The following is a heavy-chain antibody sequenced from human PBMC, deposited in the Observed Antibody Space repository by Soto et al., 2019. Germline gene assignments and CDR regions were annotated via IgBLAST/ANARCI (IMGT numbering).Heavy chain of an antibody. J-gene: IGHJ4*02. D-gene: IGHD3-10*01. V-gene: IGHV1-69*13. Sequence: ASVKVSCKASGGTFSSYAISWVRQAPGQGLEWMGGIIPIFGTANYAQKFQGRVTITADESTSTAYMELSSLRSEDTAVYYCAFYYYGSGSRLDYWGQGTLVTVSS. CDR2: IIPIFGTA. CDR1: GGTFSSYA. CDR3: AFYYYGSGSRLDY.